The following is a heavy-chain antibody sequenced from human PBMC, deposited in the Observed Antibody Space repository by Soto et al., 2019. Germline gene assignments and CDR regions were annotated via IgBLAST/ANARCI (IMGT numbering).Heavy chain of an antibody. D-gene: IGHD3-9*01. Sequence: PSETLSLTCAVYGGSFSGYYWSWICQPPGKGLEWIGEINHSGITNYNPSLKSRVTISVDTSKNQFSLKLSSVTAADTAVYYCARGRPYYDILTGYYSDYYMDVWGKGTTVTAP. V-gene: IGHV4-34*01. J-gene: IGHJ6*03. CDR1: GGSFSGYY. CDR2: INHSGIT. CDR3: ARGRPYYDILTGYYSDYYMDV.